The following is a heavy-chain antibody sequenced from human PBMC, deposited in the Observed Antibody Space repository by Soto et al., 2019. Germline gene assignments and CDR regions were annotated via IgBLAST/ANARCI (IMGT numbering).Heavy chain of an antibody. V-gene: IGHV3-30*18. J-gene: IGHJ4*02. CDR1: GFTFSSYG. Sequence: QVQLVESGGGVVQPGRSLRLSCAASGFTFSSYGMHWVRQAPGKGLEWVAVISYDGSNKYYADSVKGRFTISRDNSKNTLYLPMNSLRAEDTAVYYCAKARYYGSVSYSPFDYWGQGTLVTVSS. CDR2: ISYDGSNK. D-gene: IGHD3-10*01. CDR3: AKARYYGSVSYSPFDY.